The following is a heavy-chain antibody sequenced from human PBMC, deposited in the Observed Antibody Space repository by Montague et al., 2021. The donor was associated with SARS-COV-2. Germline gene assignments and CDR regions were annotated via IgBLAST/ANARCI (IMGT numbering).Heavy chain of an antibody. D-gene: IGHD1-14*01. CDR1: GFTFSNYH. CDR3: ARDPGITGADDY. V-gene: IGHV3-48*02. Sequence: SLRLSCAASGFTFSNYHMTWVRQAPGKGLQWVSYISRDSAEIYYAESVKGRFTISRDNDRSALYLQMNTLRNEDTAMYYCARDPGITGADDYWGQGTLVVVSS. J-gene: IGHJ4*02. CDR2: ISRDSAEI.